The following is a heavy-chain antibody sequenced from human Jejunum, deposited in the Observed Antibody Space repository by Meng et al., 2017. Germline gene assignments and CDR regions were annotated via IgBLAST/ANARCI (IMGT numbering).Heavy chain of an antibody. J-gene: IGHJ4*02. D-gene: IGHD2-15*01. Sequence: QVQLQESGPGLVKPSGTLTLTCSVSVCSISSNNRWSWVRQPPGRGLEWIGEIYHGGDTNYNPSLTSPVTISVDKSKNQFTLRLNSVTAADTAIYYCARDWGCRDGYCFSGLLEFWGQGILVTVSS. CDR3: ARDWGCRDGYCFSGLLEF. CDR2: IYHGGDT. CDR1: VCSISSNNR. V-gene: IGHV4-4*02.